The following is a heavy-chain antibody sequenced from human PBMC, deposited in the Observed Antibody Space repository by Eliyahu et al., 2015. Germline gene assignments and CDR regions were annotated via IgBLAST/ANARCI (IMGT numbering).Heavy chain of an antibody. Sequence: QVQLQESGPGLVKPSETLSLTCTVSXXXXXHYXXSWIRQPPGKGLEWIGYISYSGSTRYNPSLKSRVTISIDTSKNQFSLKLSSVTAADTAVYYCAREARDGYNYRPYYFDYWGQGTLVTVSS. V-gene: IGHV4-59*01. D-gene: IGHD5-24*01. J-gene: IGHJ4*02. CDR3: AREARDGYNYRPYYFDY. CDR2: ISYSGST. CDR1: XXXXXHYX.